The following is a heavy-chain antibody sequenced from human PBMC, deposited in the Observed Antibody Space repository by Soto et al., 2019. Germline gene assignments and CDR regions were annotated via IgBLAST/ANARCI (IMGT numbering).Heavy chain of an antibody. D-gene: IGHD3-9*01. V-gene: IGHV3-30*18. J-gene: IGHJ6*02. CDR2: ISYDGSNK. CDR1: GFTFSSYG. Sequence: QVQLVESGGGVVQPGRSLRLSCAASGFTFSSYGMHWVRQAPGKGLEWVAVISYDGSNKYYADSVKGRFTISRDNSKNTVYLQMNRLRAEDTAVYYCAKDSLHSDILTGPVGGMDVWGQGTTVTVSS. CDR3: AKDSLHSDILTGPVGGMDV.